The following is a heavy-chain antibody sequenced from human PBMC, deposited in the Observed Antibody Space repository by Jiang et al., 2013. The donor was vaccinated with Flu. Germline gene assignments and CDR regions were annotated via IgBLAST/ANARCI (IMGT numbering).Heavy chain of an antibody. Sequence: RVTISVDKSKNQFSLKLSSVTAADTAVYYCARPSKYCSSTSCYTEFDYWGQGTLVTVSS. CDR3: ARPSKYCSSTSCYTEFDY. D-gene: IGHD2-2*02. J-gene: IGHJ4*02. V-gene: IGHV4-4*02.